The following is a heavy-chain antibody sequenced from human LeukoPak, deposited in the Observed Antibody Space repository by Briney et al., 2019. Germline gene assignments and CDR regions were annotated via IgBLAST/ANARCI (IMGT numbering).Heavy chain of an antibody. CDR2: IKSKTDGGTT. V-gene: IGHV3-15*01. CDR3: TTEVTSQATENYYYYYGMDV. D-gene: IGHD2-2*01. J-gene: IGHJ6*02. Sequence: GGSLRLSCAASGFTFSNAWMSWVRQAPGKGLEWVGRIKSKTDGGTTDYAAPVKGRFTISRDDSKNTPYLQMNSLKTEDTAVYYCTTEVTSQATENYYYYYGMDVWGQGTTVTVSS. CDR1: GFTFSNAW.